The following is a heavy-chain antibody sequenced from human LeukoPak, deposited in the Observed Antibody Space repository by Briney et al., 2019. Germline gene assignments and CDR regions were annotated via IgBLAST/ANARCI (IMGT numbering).Heavy chain of an antibody. CDR2: ISADNGNT. Sequence: ASVKVSCKASGYTFSSYGISWVRQAPGQGLEWMGWISADNGNTNYVQKFQGRVTMTTDTSTSTAYMELRSLRSDDTAVYYCARGRAKSPRITIFGVVFYYYYYMDVWGKGTTVTVSS. CDR1: GYTFSSYG. CDR3: ARGRAKSPRITIFGVVFYYYYYMDV. D-gene: IGHD3-3*01. V-gene: IGHV1-18*01. J-gene: IGHJ6*03.